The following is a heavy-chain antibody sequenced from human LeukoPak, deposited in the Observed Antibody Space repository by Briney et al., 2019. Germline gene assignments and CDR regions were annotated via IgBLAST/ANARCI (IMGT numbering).Heavy chain of an antibody. Sequence: PSETLSLTCTVSGGSISSYYWSWIRRPPGKGLEWIGYIYYSGSTNYNPSLKSRVTISVDTSKNQFSLKLSSVTAADTAVYYCARDRGYCTNGVCYTDYMDVWGKGTTVTVSS. CDR2: IYYSGST. CDR1: GGSISSYY. J-gene: IGHJ6*03. CDR3: ARDRGYCTNGVCYTDYMDV. D-gene: IGHD2-8*01. V-gene: IGHV4-59*01.